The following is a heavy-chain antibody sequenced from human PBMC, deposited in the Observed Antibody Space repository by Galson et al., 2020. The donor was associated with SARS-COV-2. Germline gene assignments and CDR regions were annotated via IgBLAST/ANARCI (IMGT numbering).Heavy chain of an antibody. CDR1: GYPFNLTGSY. D-gene: IGHD7-27*01. V-gene: IGHV1-2*06. CDR2: NHHKTGGT. CDR3: ARSPSNWGPFDH. Sequence: ASVKVSCKTSGYPFNLTGSYVHWLRQAPGQGLAYMGRNHHKTGGTNFAQNFQGRVTLTRDTSIGTAYMELSSLKSDDTAIFYCARSPSNWGPFDHWGQGTLVTVSS. J-gene: IGHJ4*02.